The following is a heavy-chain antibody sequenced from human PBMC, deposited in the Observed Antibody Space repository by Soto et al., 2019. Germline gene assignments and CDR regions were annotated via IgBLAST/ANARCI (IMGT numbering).Heavy chain of an antibody. CDR3: TRATFDV. D-gene: IGHD1-1*01. Sequence: PGGSLGLCCAVSGFSFSTYAMHWVRQAPGKGLEWLAIIWFDGVKEYYAESVRGRFTISIDNSKNTVFLQMDTVGAEDSALYYCTRATFDVWGQGTTGTVCS. J-gene: IGHJ6*02. CDR2: IWFDGVKE. CDR1: GFSFSTYA. V-gene: IGHV3-33*01.